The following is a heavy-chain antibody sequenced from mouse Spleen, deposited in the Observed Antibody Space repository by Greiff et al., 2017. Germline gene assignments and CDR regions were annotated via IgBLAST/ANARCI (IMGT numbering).Heavy chain of an antibody. V-gene: IGHV1-26*01. Sequence: EVQLQQSGPELVKPGASVKISCKASGYTFTDYYMNWVKQSHGKSLEWIGDINPNNGGTSYNQKFKGKATLTVDKSSSTAYMELRSLTSEDSAVYYCARNELGLYFDVWGAGTTVTVSS. CDR1: GYTFTDYY. D-gene: IGHD4-1*01. J-gene: IGHJ1*01. CDR2: INPNNGGT. CDR3: ARNELGLYFDV.